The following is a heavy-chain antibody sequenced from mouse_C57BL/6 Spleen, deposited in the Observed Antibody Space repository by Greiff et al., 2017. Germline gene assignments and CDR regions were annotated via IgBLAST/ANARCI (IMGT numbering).Heavy chain of an antibody. CDR3: TTGYYDSHFDY. V-gene: IGHV14-1*01. CDR2: IDPEDGDT. D-gene: IGHD2-4*01. CDR1: GFNIKDYY. Sequence: EVQLQQSGAELVRPGASVKLSCTASGFNIKDYYMHWVKQRPEQGLEWIGRIDPEDGDTAYAPKFQGKATMTADTSSNTAYLQLSSLTSEDTAVYYCTTGYYDSHFDYWGQGTTLTVSS. J-gene: IGHJ2*01.